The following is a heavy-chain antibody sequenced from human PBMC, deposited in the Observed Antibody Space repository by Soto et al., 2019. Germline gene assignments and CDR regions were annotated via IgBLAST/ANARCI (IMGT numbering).Heavy chain of an antibody. D-gene: IGHD3-10*01. Sequence: GGSLRLSCAASGFTFDDYAMHWVRQDPGKGLEWVSGIGWNGGSIAYADSVKGRFTISRDNAKNSLYLQMNSLRAEDTALYYCAKGHGWGSYYLNYFDYWGQGTLVTVSS. CDR1: GFTFDDYA. CDR3: AKGHGWGSYYLNYFDY. V-gene: IGHV3-9*01. CDR2: IGWNGGSI. J-gene: IGHJ4*02.